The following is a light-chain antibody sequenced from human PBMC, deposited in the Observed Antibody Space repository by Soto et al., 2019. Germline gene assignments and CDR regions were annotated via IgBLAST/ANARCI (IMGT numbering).Light chain of an antibody. CDR3: SSYTTSSTLV. J-gene: IGLJ2*01. V-gene: IGLV2-14*01. CDR2: EVS. Sequence: QSVLTQPASVSGSPGQSTTISCTGTSSDVGGYNYVSWYQQHPGKAPRLMIYEVSNRPSGVSNRFSGSKSGNTASLTISGLQAEDEADYYCSSYTTSSTLVFGGGTKVTVL. CDR1: SSDVGGYNY.